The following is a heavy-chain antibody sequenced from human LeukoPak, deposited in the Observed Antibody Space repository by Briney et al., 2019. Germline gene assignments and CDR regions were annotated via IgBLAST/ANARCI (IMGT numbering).Heavy chain of an antibody. CDR1: GFTFSSYS. J-gene: IGHJ5*02. D-gene: IGHD2-2*02. Sequence: LGGSLRLSCAASGFTFSSYSMNWVRQAPGKGLEWVSSISSSSSYIYYADSVKGRFTISRDNAKNSLYLQMNSLRAEDTAVYYCARDHCSSTSCYTTYNWFDPWGQGTLVTVSS. CDR3: ARDHCSSTSCYTTYNWFDP. V-gene: IGHV3-21*01. CDR2: ISSSSSYI.